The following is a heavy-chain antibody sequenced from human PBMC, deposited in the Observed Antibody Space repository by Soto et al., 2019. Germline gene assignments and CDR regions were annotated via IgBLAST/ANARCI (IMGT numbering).Heavy chain of an antibody. CDR2: IYYSGST. J-gene: IGHJ6*03. CDR1: GGSISSYY. D-gene: IGHD5-12*01. CDR3: ARGDPLREWLRLYYMDV. V-gene: IGHV4-59*01. Sequence: SETLSLTCTVSGGSISSYYWSWIRQPPGKVLGWIGYIYYSGSTNYNPSLKSRVTISVDTSKNQFSLKLSSVTAADTAVYYCARGDPLREWLRLYYMDVWGKGTTVPVAS.